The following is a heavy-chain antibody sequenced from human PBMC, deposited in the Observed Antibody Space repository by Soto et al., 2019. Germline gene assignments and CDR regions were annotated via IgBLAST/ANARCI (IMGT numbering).Heavy chain of an antibody. J-gene: IGHJ4*02. Sequence: QVQLVESGGGVVQPGRSLRLSCAASGFTFSSYAMHWVRQAPGKGLEWVAVISYDGSNKYYADSVKGRFTISRDNSKNTLYLQMNSLRAEDTAVYYWARDAPDYGDADPRGYFDYWGQGTLVTVSS. CDR2: ISYDGSNK. CDR1: GFTFSSYA. CDR3: ARDAPDYGDADPRGYFDY. D-gene: IGHD4-17*01. V-gene: IGHV3-30-3*01.